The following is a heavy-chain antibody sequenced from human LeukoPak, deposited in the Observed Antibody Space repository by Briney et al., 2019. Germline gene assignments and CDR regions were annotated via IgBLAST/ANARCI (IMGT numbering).Heavy chain of an antibody. CDR2: IYYSGST. J-gene: IGHJ3*02. CDR3: ARASYISHAFDI. D-gene: IGHD2-21*01. V-gene: IGHV4-59*12. CDR1: GGSISSYY. Sequence: SETLSLTCTVSGGSISSYYWSWIQQPPGKGLEWIGYIYYSGSTNYNPSLKSRVTISVDTSKNQFSLKLSSVTAADTAVYYCARASYISHAFDIWGQGTMVTVSS.